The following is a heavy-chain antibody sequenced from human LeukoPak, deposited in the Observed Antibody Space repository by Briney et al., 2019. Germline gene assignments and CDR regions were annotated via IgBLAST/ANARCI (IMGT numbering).Heavy chain of an antibody. Sequence: GGSLRLSCAASGFTFSNAWMSWVRQAPGKGLEWVGRIKSKTDGGTTDYAAPVKGRFTISRDDSKNTLYLQMNSLKTEGTAVYYCTDMGNDYVWGSYRWDGFDNWGQGTLVTVSS. J-gene: IGHJ4*02. D-gene: IGHD3-16*02. CDR2: IKSKTDGGTT. V-gene: IGHV3-15*01. CDR1: GFTFSNAW. CDR3: TDMGNDYVWGSYRWDGFDN.